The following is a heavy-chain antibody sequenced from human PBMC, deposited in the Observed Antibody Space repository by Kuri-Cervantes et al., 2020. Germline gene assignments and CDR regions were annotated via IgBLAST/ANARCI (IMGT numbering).Heavy chain of an antibody. CDR1: GYTFTSYA. J-gene: IGHJ4*02. D-gene: IGHD3-16*02. CDR3: ARGYDYVWKSHRHTSAN. Sequence: ASVKVSCKASGYTFTSYAMHWVRQAPGQRLEWMGWSNAGNGNTKYSQEFQGRVTITRDTSASTAYMELSSLRSDDTAVYYCARGYDYVWKSHRHTSANWGQGTLVTVSS. V-gene: IGHV1-3*02. CDR2: SNAGNGNT.